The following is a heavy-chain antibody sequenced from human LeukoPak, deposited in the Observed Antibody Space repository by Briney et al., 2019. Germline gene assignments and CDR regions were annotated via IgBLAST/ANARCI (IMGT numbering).Heavy chain of an antibody. V-gene: IGHV7-4-1*02. CDR1: GYTFTNYA. D-gene: IGHD3-22*01. J-gene: IGHJ4*02. CDR2: MNTNTGNP. Sequence: ASVKVSCKASGYTFTNYAMNWVRQAPGQGLEWMGWMNTNTGNPTYAQGFTGRFVFSLDTSVSTAYLQISSLKTEDTAVYYCAVLSYDSSGYYYPFDHWGQGTLVTVSS. CDR3: AVLSYDSSGYYYPFDH.